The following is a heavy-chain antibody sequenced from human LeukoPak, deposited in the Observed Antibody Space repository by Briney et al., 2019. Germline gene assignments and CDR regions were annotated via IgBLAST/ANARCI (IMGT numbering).Heavy chain of an antibody. D-gene: IGHD3-3*01. V-gene: IGHV1-18*01. Sequence: ASVKVSCKAPGYTFTSYGISWVRQAPGQGLEWMGWISAYNGNTNYAQKLQGRVTMTTDTSTSTAYMELRSLRSDDTAVYYCARDTGEWSSDAFDIWGQGTMVTVSS. CDR2: ISAYNGNT. J-gene: IGHJ3*02. CDR3: ARDTGEWSSDAFDI. CDR1: GYTFTSYG.